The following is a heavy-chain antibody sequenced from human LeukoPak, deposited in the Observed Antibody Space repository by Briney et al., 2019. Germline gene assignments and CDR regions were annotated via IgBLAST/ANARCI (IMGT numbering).Heavy chain of an antibody. CDR1: GYTFTSYG. V-gene: IGHV1-18*01. CDR3: ARNFYDSSGYYYYYFDY. Sequence: ASVKVSCKASGYTFTSYGISWVRQAPGQGLEWMGWISAYNGNTNYAQKLQGRVTMTTDTSTSTAYMELRSLRSEDTAVYYCARNFYDSSGYYYYYFDYWGQGTLVTVSS. D-gene: IGHD3-22*01. CDR2: ISAYNGNT. J-gene: IGHJ4*02.